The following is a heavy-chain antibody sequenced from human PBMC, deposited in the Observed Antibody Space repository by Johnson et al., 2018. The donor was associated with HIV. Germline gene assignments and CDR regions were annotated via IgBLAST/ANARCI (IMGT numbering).Heavy chain of an antibody. J-gene: IGHJ3*02. CDR1: GFTFSNYA. CDR3: ARQMFVGYHAFDI. D-gene: IGHD3-16*01. Sequence: EVQLVESGGGLVQPGGSLRLSCAASGFTFSNYAMSWVRQAPGKGLEWVSGINWNGGSTGYADSVKGRFTISRDNAQNSLFLQMSSLRAEDTAVYYCARQMFVGYHAFDIWGQGTMVTVSS. CDR2: INWNGGST. V-gene: IGHV3-20*04.